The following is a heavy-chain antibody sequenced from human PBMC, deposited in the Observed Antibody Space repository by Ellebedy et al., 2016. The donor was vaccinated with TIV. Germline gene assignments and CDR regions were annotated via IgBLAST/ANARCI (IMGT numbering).Heavy chain of an antibody. CDR1: GLVFSDYC. J-gene: IGHJ4*02. CDR3: ARGGRKTSYFWQY. D-gene: IGHD1-14*01. V-gene: IGHV3-7*03. Sequence: GESLKISCAASGLVFSDYCMTWLRVSPGKGPEWVATIASDGIEKSYADSVKGRFTVSRDNTENSMYLQMNSLRAVDTGVYYCARGGRKTSYFWQYWGQGTPLTVSP. CDR2: IASDGIEK.